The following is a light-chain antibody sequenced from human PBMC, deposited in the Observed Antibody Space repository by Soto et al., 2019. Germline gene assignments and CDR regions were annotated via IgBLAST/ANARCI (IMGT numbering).Light chain of an antibody. V-gene: IGLV1-44*01. Sequence: QSVLTQPPSASGTPGQRVTISCSGSSSNIGSHSVSWYQQLPGAAPKLLIYSDNQRPSWVPDRFSGSKSGTSASLAISRLQSEDEADYYCAAWDDSLNGQGVFGGGTQLTVL. CDR1: SSNIGSHS. CDR3: AAWDDSLNGQGV. CDR2: SDN. J-gene: IGLJ7*01.